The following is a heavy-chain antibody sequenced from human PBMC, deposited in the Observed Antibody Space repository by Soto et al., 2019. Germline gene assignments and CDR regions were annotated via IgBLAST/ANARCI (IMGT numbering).Heavy chain of an antibody. V-gene: IGHV3-33*01. J-gene: IGHJ6*03. D-gene: IGHD5-18*01. Sequence: QVQLVEAGGGVVQPGRSLRLSCAASGFTFSSYGMHWVRQAPGKGLEWVAVIWYDGSNKYYADSVKGRFTISRDNSKNTLYLQMNSLRAEDTAVYYCARDADTWIQLWDNYYMDVWGKGTTVTVSS. CDR1: GFTFSSYG. CDR3: ARDADTWIQLWDNYYMDV. CDR2: IWYDGSNK.